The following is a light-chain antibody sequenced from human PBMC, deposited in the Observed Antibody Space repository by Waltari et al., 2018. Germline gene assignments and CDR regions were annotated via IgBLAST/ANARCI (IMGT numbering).Light chain of an antibody. V-gene: IGLV7-43*01. J-gene: IGLJ3*02. CDR3: LLSFGYAWV. CDR1: SGAFTSGNI. Sequence: QTVVTQEPSLPVSPGGTVTLTCASSSGAFTSGNIPNWFQRRPGQAPRPLIYTTSNKYHWTPDRFSGSLLGDKSALTLSGVQPEYEAEYYCLLSFGYAWVFGGGTMLTVL. CDR2: TTS.